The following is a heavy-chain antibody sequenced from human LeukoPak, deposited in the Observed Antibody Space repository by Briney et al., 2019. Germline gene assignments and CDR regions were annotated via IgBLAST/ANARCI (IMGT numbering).Heavy chain of an antibody. V-gene: IGHV4-39*07. CDR3: ARGVGATTWVDY. CDR2: IYHSGST. Sequence: SETLSLTCTVSGGSISSSSYYWGWIRQPPGKGLEWIGSIYHSGSTYYNPSLKSRVTISVDTSKNQFSLKLSSVTAADTAVYYCARGVGATTWVDYWGQGTLVTVSS. D-gene: IGHD1-26*01. J-gene: IGHJ4*02. CDR1: GGSISSSSYY.